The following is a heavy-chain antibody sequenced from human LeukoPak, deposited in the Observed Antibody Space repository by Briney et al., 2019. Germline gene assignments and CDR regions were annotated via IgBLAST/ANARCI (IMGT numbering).Heavy chain of an antibody. V-gene: IGHV3-23*01. CDR3: AKDRSDGYCSGGSCPFDY. J-gene: IGHJ4*02. Sequence: GGSLRLSCAASGFTFSSYAMSLVRQAPGKGLEWVSAISGSGGSTYYADSVKGRFTTSRDNSKNTLYLQMNSLRAEDTAVYYCAKDRSDGYCSGGSCPFDYWGQGTLVTVSS. CDR2: ISGSGGST. D-gene: IGHD2-15*01. CDR1: GFTFSSYA.